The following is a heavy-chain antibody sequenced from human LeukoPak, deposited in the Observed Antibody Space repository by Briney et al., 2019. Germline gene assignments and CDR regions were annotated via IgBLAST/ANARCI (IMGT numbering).Heavy chain of an antibody. CDR1: GFTFSSYD. Sequence: GGSLRLSCAASGFTFSSYDMHWVRQATGKGLEWVSTIGTAGDTYYPGSVKGRFTISRENAKNSLYLQMNSLRAGDTAVYYCARAPPYGAFDIWGQGTQVTVSS. V-gene: IGHV3-13*01. CDR2: IGTAGDT. J-gene: IGHJ3*02. CDR3: ARAPPYGAFDI. D-gene: IGHD4-17*01.